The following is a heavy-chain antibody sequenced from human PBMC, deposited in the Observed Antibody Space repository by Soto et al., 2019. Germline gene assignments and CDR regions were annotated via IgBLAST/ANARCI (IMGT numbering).Heavy chain of an antibody. V-gene: IGHV3-30*03. CDR1: GFTFTSYG. CDR3: VSDRGYGHASVPYS. Sequence: QAHLVESGGGVVQPGRSLRLSCAASGFTFTSYGMHWVRQAPGTRLEWVAVISYDGGLQHYADSVKGRFTISRDNSXIMVLRQMNSLRAEDTAVYYCVSDRGYGHASVPYSWGQGTLVSVSS. J-gene: IGHJ4*02. CDR2: ISYDGGLQ. D-gene: IGHD5-18*01.